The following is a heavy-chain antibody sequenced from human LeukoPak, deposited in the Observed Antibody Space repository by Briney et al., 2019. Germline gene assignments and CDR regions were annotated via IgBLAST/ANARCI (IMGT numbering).Heavy chain of an antibody. CDR3: ARTTMVRGTYYMDV. Sequence: ASVKVSCKASGYTFTGYYLHWVRQAPGQGLEWMGWINPDSGGTNYAQKFQGRVTMTRDTSITTAYMELSRLRSDDTAVYYCARTTMVRGTYYMDVWGKGTTVTISS. D-gene: IGHD3-10*01. CDR2: INPDSGGT. CDR1: GYTFTGYY. J-gene: IGHJ6*03. V-gene: IGHV1-2*02.